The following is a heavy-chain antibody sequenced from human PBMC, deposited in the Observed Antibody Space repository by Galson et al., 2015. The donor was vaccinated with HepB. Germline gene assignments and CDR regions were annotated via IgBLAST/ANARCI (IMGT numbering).Heavy chain of an antibody. Sequence: TLSLTCAVYGGSFSGYYWSWIRQPPGKGLEWIGEINHSGSTNYNPSLKSRVTISVDTSKNQFSLKLSSVTAADTTVYYCARDPMTTVTTRLLGAGWGQGTLVTVSS. V-gene: IGHV4-34*01. D-gene: IGHD4-17*01. CDR2: INHSGST. CDR1: GGSFSGYY. CDR3: ARDPMTTVTTRLLGAG. J-gene: IGHJ4*02.